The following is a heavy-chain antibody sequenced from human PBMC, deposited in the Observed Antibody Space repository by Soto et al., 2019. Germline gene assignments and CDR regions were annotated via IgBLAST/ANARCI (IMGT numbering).Heavy chain of an antibody. CDR3: AKRYSSAWEAGMDV. V-gene: IGHV3-23*01. CDR1: GFAFSNFH. J-gene: IGHJ6*02. CDR2: IGGAGNDI. D-gene: IGHD6-19*01. Sequence: EMQVLESGGGLVQPGGSLRLSCAASGFAFSNFHMNWVRQAPGKGLQWVSTIGGAGNDIHYADSVKGRFTVSRDNSKNTLLLQMDGRRDDDTAIYYCAKRYSSAWEAGMDVGGRGTTVTVSS.